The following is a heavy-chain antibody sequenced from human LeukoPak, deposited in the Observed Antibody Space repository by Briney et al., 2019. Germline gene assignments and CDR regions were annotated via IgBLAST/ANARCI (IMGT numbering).Heavy chain of an antibody. V-gene: IGHV4-61*05. CDR3: ARGRYKYDSRGYLHYFDF. CDR1: GGSISSSSYY. Sequence: PSETLSLTCTVSGGSISSSSYYWGWIRQPPVKGLEWIGYIHYSGSTNYNTSLKSRVTISIDTSKNQFSLKLSSVTAADTAVYYCARGRYKYDSRGYLHYFDFWGQGTLVTVSS. CDR2: IHYSGST. D-gene: IGHD3-22*01. J-gene: IGHJ4*02.